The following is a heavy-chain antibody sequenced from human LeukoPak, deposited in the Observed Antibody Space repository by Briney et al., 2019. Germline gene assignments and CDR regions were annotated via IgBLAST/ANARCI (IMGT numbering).Heavy chain of an antibody. J-gene: IGHJ4*02. Sequence: GGSLRLSCAASGFTFTNYAMSWVRQAPGKGLEWVSGISGGGGSTYYADSVKGRFTISKDNSKNTLYLQMNSLRAEDTAVYYCARVRGIAAAGTLGYFDYWGQGTLVTVSS. CDR2: ISGGGGST. V-gene: IGHV3-23*01. CDR3: ARVRGIAAAGTLGYFDY. D-gene: IGHD6-13*01. CDR1: GFTFTNYA.